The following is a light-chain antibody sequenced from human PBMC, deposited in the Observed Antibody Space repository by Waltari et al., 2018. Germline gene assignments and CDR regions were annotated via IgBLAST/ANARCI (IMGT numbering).Light chain of an antibody. J-gene: IGLJ3*02. CDR2: DVD. Sequence: QSALTQPASVSGSPGQSITISCPGTSSDVGSHNYVPWYQQHPGNAPKLLISDVDKRPSGVSFRFSGSKSGNTASLTISGLQPEDEADYYCSSYANSDTWVFGGGTKLTVL. CDR3: SSYANSDTWV. CDR1: SSDVGSHNY. V-gene: IGLV2-14*03.